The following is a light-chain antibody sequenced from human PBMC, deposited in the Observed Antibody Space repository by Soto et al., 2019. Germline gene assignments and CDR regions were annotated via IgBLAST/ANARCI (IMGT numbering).Light chain of an antibody. CDR3: QQSYSIPVT. J-gene: IGKJ2*01. Sequence: IQLTQSPSSVSAYVGDRVTITCRASQDIAIYLAWYQQQPGEAPKLLIYAASTLHGGVPSRFSGSGSGTDFALTITSLQAEDSATYYCQQSYSIPVTFGQGTKV. CDR2: AAS. CDR1: QDIAIY. V-gene: IGKV1-9*01.